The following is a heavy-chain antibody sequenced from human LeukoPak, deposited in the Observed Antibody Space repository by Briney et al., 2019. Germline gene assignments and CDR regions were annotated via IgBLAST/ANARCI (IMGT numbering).Heavy chain of an antibody. J-gene: IGHJ4*02. Sequence: LRLSCAASGFTVSSNYMSWVRQHPGKGLEWIGYIYYSGSTYYNPSLKSRVTISVDTSKNQFSLKLSSVTAADTAVYYCARDHRMFRGVDYWGQGTLVTVSS. V-gene: IGHV4-31*02. CDR3: ARDHRMFRGVDY. D-gene: IGHD3-10*01. CDR2: IYYSGST. CDR1: GFTVSSNY.